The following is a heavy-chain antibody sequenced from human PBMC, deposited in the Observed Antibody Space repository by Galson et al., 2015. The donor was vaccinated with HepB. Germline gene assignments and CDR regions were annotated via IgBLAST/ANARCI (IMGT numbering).Heavy chain of an antibody. D-gene: IGHD3-10*01. CDR2: IKSKTDGGTT. V-gene: IGHV3-15*01. CDR3: TTDQDYGSGSFYYYYGMDV. J-gene: IGHJ6*02. Sequence: SLRLSCAASGFTFSNAWMSWVRQALGKGLEWVGRIKSKTDGGTTDYAAPVKGRFTISRDDSKNTLYLQMNSLKTEDTAVYYCTTDQDYGSGSFYYYYGMDVWGQGTTVTVSS. CDR1: GFTFSNAW.